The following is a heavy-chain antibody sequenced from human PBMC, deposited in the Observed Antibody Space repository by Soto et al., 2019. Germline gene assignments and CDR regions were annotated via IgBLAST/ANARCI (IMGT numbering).Heavy chain of an antibody. Sequence: PGGSLRLSCAASGFTFSDHYMDWVRQAPGKGLEWVGRTRNKANSYTTEYAASVKGRFTISRDDSKNSLYLQMNSLKTEDTAVYYCARVGSPLSRYYSDYWGQGTLVTVSS. CDR3: ARVGSPLSRYYSDY. V-gene: IGHV3-72*01. CDR2: TRNKANSYTT. D-gene: IGHD1-26*01. J-gene: IGHJ4*02. CDR1: GFTFSDHY.